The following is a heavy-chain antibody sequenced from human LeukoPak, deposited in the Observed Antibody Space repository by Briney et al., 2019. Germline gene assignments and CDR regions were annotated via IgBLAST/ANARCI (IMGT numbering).Heavy chain of an antibody. CDR2: IWYDGSNK. CDR1: GFTFSSYG. Sequence: GGSLRLSCAASGFTFSSYGMHWVRQTPGKGLEWVAVIWYDGSNKYYADSVKGRFTISRDNSKNTLYLQMNSLRAEDTAVYYCATGRWGSQPSEFDLWGRGTLVIVSS. D-gene: IGHD7-27*01. J-gene: IGHJ2*01. CDR3: ATGRWGSQPSEFDL. V-gene: IGHV3-33*01.